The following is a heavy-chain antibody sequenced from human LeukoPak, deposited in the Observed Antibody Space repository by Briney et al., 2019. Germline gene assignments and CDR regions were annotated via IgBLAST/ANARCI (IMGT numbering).Heavy chain of an antibody. V-gene: IGHV3-48*03. CDR2: ISSSGTTI. J-gene: IGHJ4*02. CDR1: GFTFSSYE. D-gene: IGHD5-18*01. Sequence: GGSLRLSCAASGFTFSSYEMNWVRQAPGKGLEWVSYISSSGTTIYYADSVKGRFTISRDDAENSLYLQMNSLRVEDTAVYYCGRVALDTSMIHYWGQGTLVTVSS. CDR3: GRVALDTSMIHY.